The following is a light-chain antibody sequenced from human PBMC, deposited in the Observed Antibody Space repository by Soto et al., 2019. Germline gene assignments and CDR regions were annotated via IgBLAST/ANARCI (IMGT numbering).Light chain of an antibody. J-gene: IGKJ1*01. V-gene: IGKV1-9*01. CDR1: QGISSY. CDR2: AAS. CDR3: QQLNSYPRT. Sequence: DVQLSQSPSFLSASVGDRVTITCRASQGISSYLAWYQQKPGKAPKLLIYAASTLQSGVPSRFSGSGSGTEFTLTISSLQPEDFATYYCQQLNSYPRTSGQGTKVDVK.